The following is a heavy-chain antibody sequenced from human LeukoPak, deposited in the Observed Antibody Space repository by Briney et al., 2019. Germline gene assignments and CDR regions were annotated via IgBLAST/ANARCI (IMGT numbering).Heavy chain of an antibody. V-gene: IGHV1-8*03. Sequence: ASVKVSCKASGYTFTSYDINWVRQATGQGLEWMGWMNPNSGNTGYAQKFQGRVTITRNTSISTAYMELSSLRSGDTAVYYCAKTPLRGYYDSSGYPDYFDCWGQGTLVTVSS. D-gene: IGHD3-22*01. CDR3: AKTPLRGYYDSSGYPDYFDC. CDR1: GYTFTSYD. CDR2: MNPNSGNT. J-gene: IGHJ4*02.